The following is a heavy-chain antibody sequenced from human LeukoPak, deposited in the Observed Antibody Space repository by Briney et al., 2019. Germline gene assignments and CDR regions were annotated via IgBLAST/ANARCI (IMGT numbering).Heavy chain of an antibody. CDR2: ISGSGGST. V-gene: IGHV3-23*01. J-gene: IGHJ5*02. CDR1: GFTFSSYA. CDR3: ARAPSYSISNWFDP. D-gene: IGHD2-21*01. Sequence: GGSLRLSCAASGFTFSSYAMSWVRQAPGKGLEWVSAISGSGGSTYYADSVKGRFTISRDNSKNTLYLQMNSLSAEDTAVYYCARAPSYSISNWFDPWGQGTLVTVSS.